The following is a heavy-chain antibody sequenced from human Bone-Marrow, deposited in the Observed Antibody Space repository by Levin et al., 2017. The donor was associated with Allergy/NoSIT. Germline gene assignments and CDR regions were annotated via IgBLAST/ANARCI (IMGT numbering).Heavy chain of an antibody. CDR2: ISHSGGA. CDR1: GDSVNTDDHY. CDR3: ARDRGELGTDY. V-gene: IGHV4-30-4*01. D-gene: IGHD7-27*01. Sequence: SETLSLTCTVSGDSVNTDDHYWSWIRQTPGKGLEWIGYISHSGGAYYNPSLKSRVTLFIDMSKNQVSLNLRSVTADDTAKYYCARDRGELGTDYWGRGMLVTVSP. J-gene: IGHJ4*02.